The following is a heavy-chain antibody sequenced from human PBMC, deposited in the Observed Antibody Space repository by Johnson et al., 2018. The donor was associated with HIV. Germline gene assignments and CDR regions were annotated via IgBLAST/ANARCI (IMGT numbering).Heavy chain of an antibody. CDR1: GFTFSSYA. V-gene: IGHV3-30*04. Sequence: QMLLVESGGGVVQPGRSLRLSCAASGFTFSSYAMHWVRQAPGKGLEWVAVISFDGNLKKYADSVKGRFTISRDNSKNTLYLQMNSLRAEDTAVYYCAKDREPIVVVVAAIDAFDIWGQGTMVTVSS. J-gene: IGHJ3*02. D-gene: IGHD2-15*01. CDR2: ISFDGNLK. CDR3: AKDREPIVVVVAAIDAFDI.